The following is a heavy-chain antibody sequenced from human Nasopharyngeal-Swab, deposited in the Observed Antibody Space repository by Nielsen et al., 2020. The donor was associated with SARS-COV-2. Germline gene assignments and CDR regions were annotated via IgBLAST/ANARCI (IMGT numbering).Heavy chain of an antibody. J-gene: IGHJ4*02. Sequence: GESLKISCVASGFTVSSNYMTWVRQAPGKGLEWVSVIYDGGSTYYADSVKGRFTISRDNSKNTLYLQMNSLRAEDTAIYYCARSLGSGIFPDCWGQGTLVTVSS. D-gene: IGHD3-10*01. CDR3: ARSLGSGIFPDC. V-gene: IGHV3-53*01. CDR2: IYDGGST. CDR1: GFTVSSNY.